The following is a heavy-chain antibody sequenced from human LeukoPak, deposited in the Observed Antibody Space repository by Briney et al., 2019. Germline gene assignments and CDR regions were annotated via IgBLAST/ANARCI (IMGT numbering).Heavy chain of an antibody. CDR2: INHSGST. Sequence: SETLSLTCAVYGGSFSGYYWSWIRQPPGKGLEWIGEINHSGSTNYNPSLKGRVTISVDTSKNQFSLKLSSVTAADTAVYYCARDPIGWPDNWFDPWGQGTLVTVSS. CDR3: ARDPIGWPDNWFDP. D-gene: IGHD6-19*01. CDR1: GGSFSGYY. V-gene: IGHV4-34*01. J-gene: IGHJ5*02.